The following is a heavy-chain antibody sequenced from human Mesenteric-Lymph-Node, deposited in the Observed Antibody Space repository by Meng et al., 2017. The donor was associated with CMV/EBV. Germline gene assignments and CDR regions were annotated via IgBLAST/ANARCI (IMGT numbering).Heavy chain of an antibody. V-gene: IGHV4-39*01. CDR3: ARRGNYDSDYSEY. J-gene: IGHJ4*02. CDR1: GDSTSNSTSY. Sequence: AAPGLGTPSDTLPHSCTVVGDSTSNSTSYVTLTHQPPGKGLEWIGSVHHSGTTYYNSSLKGSITRSVYTSANLFSLRLTTVTAADTDTYYCARRGNYDSDYSEYWGQGTLVTVSS. CDR2: VHHSGTT. D-gene: IGHD3-22*01.